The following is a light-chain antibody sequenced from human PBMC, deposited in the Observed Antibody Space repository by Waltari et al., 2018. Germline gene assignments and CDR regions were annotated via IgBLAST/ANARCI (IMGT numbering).Light chain of an antibody. CDR1: SSDIGTYNY. J-gene: IGLJ2*01. V-gene: IGLV2-23*02. CDR3: SSHANTYNFAHVV. Sequence: QSALTQPASESGSPGQSITISCTGTSSDIGTYNYVSWYQQLPGKAPKMMIYEVTKRPSGVSYRFSGSKSGNTASLTISGLRAEDEADYYCSSHANTYNFAHVVFGGVTKLTVL. CDR2: EVT.